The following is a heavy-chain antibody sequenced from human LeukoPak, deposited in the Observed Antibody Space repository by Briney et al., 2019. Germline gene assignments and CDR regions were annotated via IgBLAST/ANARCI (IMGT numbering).Heavy chain of an antibody. D-gene: IGHD6-13*01. CDR3: AVGHGIAGDWDTEHAGN. CDR1: GFTFSSYS. Sequence: PGGSLRLSCAASGFTFSSYSMNWVRQAPGKGLEWVSTISSSSSYIYYADSVKGRFTISRDNAKNSLYLQMNSLRAEDTAVYYCAVGHGIAGDWDTEHAGNWGQGTLVTVSS. J-gene: IGHJ4*02. V-gene: IGHV3-21*01. CDR2: ISSSSSYI.